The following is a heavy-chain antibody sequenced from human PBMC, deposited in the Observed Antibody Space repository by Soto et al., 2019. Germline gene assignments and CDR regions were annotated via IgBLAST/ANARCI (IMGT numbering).Heavy chain of an antibody. D-gene: IGHD3-10*01. Sequence: SETLSLTCTVSGGSISSYYWSWIRQPPGKGLEWIGYIYYSGSTNYNPSLKSRVTISVDTSKSQFSLKLSSVTAADTAVYYCARDLGYYYGSGSHYYGMDVWGQGTAVTVSS. V-gene: IGHV4-59*01. J-gene: IGHJ6*02. CDR2: IYYSGST. CDR3: ARDLGYYYGSGSHYYGMDV. CDR1: GGSISSYY.